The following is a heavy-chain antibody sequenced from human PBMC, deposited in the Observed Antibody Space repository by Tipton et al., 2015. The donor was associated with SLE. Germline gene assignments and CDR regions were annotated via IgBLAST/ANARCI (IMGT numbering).Heavy chain of an antibody. V-gene: IGHV4-4*02. CDR1: GGSISRSNW. J-gene: IGHJ6*02. CDR3: ARRRECGSCPEAYAYYYGMDV. Sequence: TLSLTCAVFGGSISRSNWCSWVRQPPGKGLEWIGEIYHSGSTNYNPSLKSRVTISVDTSKNQFSLKLSSVTAADTAVYYCARRRECGSCPEAYAYYYGMDVWGQGTTVTVSS. CDR2: IYHSGST. D-gene: IGHD2-2*01.